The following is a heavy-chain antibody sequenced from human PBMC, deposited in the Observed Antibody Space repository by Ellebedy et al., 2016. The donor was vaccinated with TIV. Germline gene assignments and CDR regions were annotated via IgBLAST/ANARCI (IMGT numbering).Heavy chain of an antibody. D-gene: IGHD3-22*01. V-gene: IGHV4-39*07. J-gene: IGHJ4*02. CDR2: IYYSGST. Sequence: SETLSLXXTVSGGSISSSSYYWGWIRQPPGKGLEWIGSIYYSGSTYYNPSLKSRVTISVDTSKNQFSLKLSSVTAADTAVYYCARRYYDSSGYYYGASSYYFDYWGQGTLVAVSS. CDR3: ARRYYDSSGYYYGASSYYFDY. CDR1: GGSISSSSYY.